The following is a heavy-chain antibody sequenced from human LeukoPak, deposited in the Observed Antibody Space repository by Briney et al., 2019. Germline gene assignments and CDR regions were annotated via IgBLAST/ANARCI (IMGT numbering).Heavy chain of an antibody. V-gene: IGHV3-23*01. CDR1: GFTFSSYA. CDR3: ASTIFGVVTYYYYMDV. CDR2: IGGDSGGI. J-gene: IGHJ6*03. D-gene: IGHD3-3*01. Sequence: GGSLRLSCAASGFTFSSYAMIWVRQAPGKGLEWVSAIGGDSGGIQWADSVKGRFTISRDNSKNTLYLQMNSLRAEDTAVYYCASTIFGVVTYYYYMDVWGKGTTVTVSS.